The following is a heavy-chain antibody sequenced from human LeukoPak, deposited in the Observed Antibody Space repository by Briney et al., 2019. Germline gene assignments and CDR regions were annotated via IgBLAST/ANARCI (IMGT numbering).Heavy chain of an antibody. D-gene: IGHD3-22*01. CDR3: AKRPPGSGYFET. Sequence: GGSLRLSCAASGFTFNSYAMSWVRQAPGKGLEWVSDISSGGGSTYYADSVKGRFTISRDNSKNTLYLQMNSLRAEDTAVYYCAKRPPGSGYFETWGQETLVTVSS. V-gene: IGHV3-23*01. CDR2: ISSGGGST. CDR1: GFTFNSYA. J-gene: IGHJ5*02.